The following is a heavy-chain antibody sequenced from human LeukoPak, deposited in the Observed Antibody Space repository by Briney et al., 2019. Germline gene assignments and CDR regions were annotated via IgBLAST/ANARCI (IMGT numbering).Heavy chain of an antibody. CDR1: GFTFSTYA. D-gene: IGHD3-3*01. J-gene: IGHJ4*02. CDR2: ISGGGGST. V-gene: IGHV3-23*01. CDR3: AKLGNVYSPHTPIDY. Sequence: GGSLRLSCAASGFTFSTYAMGWVRQAAGKGLEWVSAISGGGGSTYYADSVKGRFTVSRDNSKNTLYLQMNSLRAEDTAVYYCAKLGNVYSPHTPIDYWGQGTLVTVSS.